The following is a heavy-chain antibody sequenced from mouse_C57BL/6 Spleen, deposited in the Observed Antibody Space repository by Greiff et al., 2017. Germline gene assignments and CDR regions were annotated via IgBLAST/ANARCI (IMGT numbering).Heavy chain of an antibody. CDR1: GFTFSSYA. V-gene: IGHV5-4*01. CDR2: ISDGGSYT. J-gene: IGHJ2*01. D-gene: IGHD1-1*01. Sequence: DVKLVESGGGLVKPGGSLKLSCAASGFTFSSYAMSWVRQTPEKRLEWVATISDGGSYTYYPDNVKGRFTISRDNAKNNLYLQMSHLKSEDTAMYYCAREGYYGSPYCFDYWGQGTTLTVSS. CDR3: AREGYYGSPYCFDY.